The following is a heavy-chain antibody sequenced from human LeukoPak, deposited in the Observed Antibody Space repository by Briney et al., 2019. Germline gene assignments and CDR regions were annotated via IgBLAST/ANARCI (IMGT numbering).Heavy chain of an antibody. CDR2: LYSGRTT. D-gene: IGHD5-12*01. J-gene: IGHJ4*02. CDR3: VRHDGRGGATMGALDS. CDR1: TDSISSSGHL. Sequence: SETLSLTCTVSTDSISSSGHLWRWIRQSPGKGVEWIASLYSGRTTYNNPSLNSRATISVVTSKNQFSLQLNSLTAADTAVYYCVRHDGRGGATMGALDSWGQGSLVTVSS. V-gene: IGHV4-39*01.